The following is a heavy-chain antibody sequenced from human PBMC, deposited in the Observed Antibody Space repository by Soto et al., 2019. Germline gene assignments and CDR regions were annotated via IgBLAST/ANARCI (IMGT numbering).Heavy chain of an antibody. J-gene: IGHJ4*01. Sequence: GGSLRLSCAASGFTFSTFSMNWVRQAPGKGPEWLSYISSRSDTIYYAGSVKGRFTISRDNAKNPLYLQMNSLRGEDTAVYYCARDLAAGSPLWGEEGPEYWGHGTLVTVS. V-gene: IGHV3-48*01. CDR2: ISSRSDTI. D-gene: IGHD6-13*01. CDR3: ARDLAAGSPLWGEEGPEY. CDR1: GFTFSTFS.